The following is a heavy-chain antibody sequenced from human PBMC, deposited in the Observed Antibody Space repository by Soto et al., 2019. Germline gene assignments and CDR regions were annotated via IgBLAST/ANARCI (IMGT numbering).Heavy chain of an antibody. J-gene: IGHJ4*02. D-gene: IGHD6-19*01. CDR1: GFTFSDYT. Sequence: EVQLLQSGGGLVQPGGSLTLSCAASGFTFSDYTMTWVRLAPGKVLECVSVILSDYNTYYADSVRGRFTISRDNSKNTLSLEMNSLRAEDTAVYFCARRTSGYFGYWGQGALVTVSS. CDR3: ARRTSGYFGY. V-gene: IGHV3-23*03. CDR2: ILSDYNT.